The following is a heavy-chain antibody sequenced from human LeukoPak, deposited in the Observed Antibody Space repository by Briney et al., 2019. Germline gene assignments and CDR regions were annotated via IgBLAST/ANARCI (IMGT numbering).Heavy chain of an antibody. V-gene: IGHV3-53*01. CDR2: IYSGGST. Sequence: GGSLRLSCAASGFTVSNNYMIWVRQAPGKGLEWVSLIYSGGSTYYSDSVRGRFATSRDSSKNTLCLQMSSLRAEDTAVYYCAGHSEMDVWGQGITVTVSS. D-gene: IGHD6-13*01. CDR1: GFTVSNNY. J-gene: IGHJ6*02. CDR3: AGHSEMDV.